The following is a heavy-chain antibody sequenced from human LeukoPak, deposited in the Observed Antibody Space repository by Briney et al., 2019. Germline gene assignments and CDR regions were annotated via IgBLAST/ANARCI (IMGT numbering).Heavy chain of an antibody. Sequence: GSSVKVSCKASGGTFSSYAIRWVRQAPGQGLEWMGGIIPIFGTANYAQKFQGRVTITADESTSTAYMELSSLRSEDTAVYYCARARVGATTDYYYGMDVWGQGTTVTVSS. V-gene: IGHV1-69*01. CDR3: ARARVGATTDYYYGMDV. CDR1: GGTFSSYA. D-gene: IGHD1-26*01. CDR2: IIPIFGTA. J-gene: IGHJ6*02.